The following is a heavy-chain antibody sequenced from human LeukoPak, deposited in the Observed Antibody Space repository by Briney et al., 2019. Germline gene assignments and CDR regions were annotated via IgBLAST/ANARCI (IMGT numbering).Heavy chain of an antibody. Sequence: PSGTLSLTCAVSGGSISNSNWWSWVRQPPGKGLEWIGEIYHTGSTNYNPSLKSRVTMSLDNSKNHFSLKLTSVTAADTAVYYCASLDILTGYYNTRGYWGQGTLVAVSS. D-gene: IGHD3-9*01. CDR3: ASLDILTGYYNTRGY. J-gene: IGHJ4*02. CDR2: IYHTGST. CDR1: GGSISNSNW. V-gene: IGHV4-4*02.